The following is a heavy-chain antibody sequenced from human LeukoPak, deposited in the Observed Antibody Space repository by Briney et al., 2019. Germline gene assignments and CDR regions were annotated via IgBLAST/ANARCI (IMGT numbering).Heavy chain of an antibody. CDR1: GYTFTSYA. V-gene: IGHV1-18*01. CDR3: ARGYGSGSHYYYYGMDV. J-gene: IGHJ6*02. CDR2: ISAYNGNT. Sequence: GASVKVSCKASGYTFTSYAMHWVRQAPGQRLEWMGWISAYNGNTNYAQKLQGRVTMTTDTSTSTAYMELRSLRSDDTAVYYCARGYGSGSHYYYYGMDVWGQGTTVTVSS. D-gene: IGHD3-10*01.